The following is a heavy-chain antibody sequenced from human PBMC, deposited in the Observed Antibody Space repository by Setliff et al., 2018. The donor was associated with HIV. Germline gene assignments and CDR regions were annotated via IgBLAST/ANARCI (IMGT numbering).Heavy chain of an antibody. CDR3: ARAAGYSSSWHRYAFEI. V-gene: IGHV1-2*02. Sequence: ASVKVSCRASGYTFTGYYLHWVRQAPGQGLEWMGWIDPNSGDTNYEQKFQGRVSMTRDTSISTVYMELSSLRSDDTAVYYCARAAGYSSSWHRYAFEIWGQGTMVTVSS. CDR1: GYTFTGYY. D-gene: IGHD6-13*01. CDR2: IDPNSGDT. J-gene: IGHJ3*02.